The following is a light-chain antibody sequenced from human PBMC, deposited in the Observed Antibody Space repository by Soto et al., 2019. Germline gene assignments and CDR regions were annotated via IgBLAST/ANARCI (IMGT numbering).Light chain of an antibody. CDR3: QHYNSYSEA. Sequence: DIQTTQSPSTLSASEGDRATISCRASQSVSIWLAWYQQKPGRAPKLLIYKASTLKSGVPSRFSGSGSGTEFTLTISSLQPDDFATYYCQHYNSYSEAFGQGTKVDIK. CDR2: KAS. J-gene: IGKJ1*01. V-gene: IGKV1-5*03. CDR1: QSVSIW.